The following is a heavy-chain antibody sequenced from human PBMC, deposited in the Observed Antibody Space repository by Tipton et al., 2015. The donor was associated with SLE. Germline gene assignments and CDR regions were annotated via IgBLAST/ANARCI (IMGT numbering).Heavy chain of an antibody. CDR1: GFTFSNQW. CDR2: INGDGSIT. CDR3: AREVVWSLGY. J-gene: IGHJ4*02. V-gene: IGHV3-74*01. D-gene: IGHD2-8*02. Sequence: SLRLSCEASGFTFSNQWMHWVRQAPGKGLVWGSRINGDGSITHYADSVKGRFTISRDNAKNNLYLQMSSLRVEDTAVYYCAREVVWSLGYWGQGSLVTVSS.